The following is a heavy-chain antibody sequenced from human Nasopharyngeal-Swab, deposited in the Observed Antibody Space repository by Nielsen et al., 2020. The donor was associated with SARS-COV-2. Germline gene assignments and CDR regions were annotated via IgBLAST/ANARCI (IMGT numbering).Heavy chain of an antibody. D-gene: IGHD6-13*01. CDR1: GYSFTNYW. V-gene: IGHV5-51*01. CDR2: IYLGDSDT. CDR3: ARHGASGSSWYRNWFDP. J-gene: IGHJ5*02. Sequence: GESLKISCKGSGYSFTNYWIGWVRQMPGKGLEWMGIIYLGDSDTRYSPSFQGQVTISADKSISTAYLQWSSLKASDTAMYYCARHGASGSSWYRNWFDPWGQGALVTVSS.